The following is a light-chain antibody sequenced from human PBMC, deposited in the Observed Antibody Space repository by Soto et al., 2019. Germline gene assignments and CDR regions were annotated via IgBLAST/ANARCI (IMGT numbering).Light chain of an antibody. V-gene: IGKV1-5*03. CDR1: QSISSW. Sequence: DIQMTQSPSTLSASVGDRVTSTCRASQSISSWLAWYQQKPGKAPKLLIYKASSLESGVPSRFSGSGSGTEFTLTISSLQPDDFATYYCQQSFTFGPGTEVDIK. J-gene: IGKJ3*01. CDR2: KAS. CDR3: QQSFT.